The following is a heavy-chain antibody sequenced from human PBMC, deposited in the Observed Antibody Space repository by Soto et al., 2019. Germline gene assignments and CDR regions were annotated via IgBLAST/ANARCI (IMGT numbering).Heavy chain of an antibody. J-gene: IGHJ3*02. CDR2: ISAYNGKT. CDR1: GYTFTSYG. Sequence: ASVKVSCKASGYTFTSYGISWVRQAPGQGLEWMGWISAYNGKTNYAQKNQGRVTMTTDTSTSTTYKEMRSLRTEDTVVYYCARVRYNWNDRFDAFDIWGQGTMVTVSS. D-gene: IGHD1-20*01. CDR3: ARVRYNWNDRFDAFDI. V-gene: IGHV1-18*01.